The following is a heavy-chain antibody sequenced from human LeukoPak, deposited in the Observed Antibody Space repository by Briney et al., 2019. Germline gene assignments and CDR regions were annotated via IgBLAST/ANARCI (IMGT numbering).Heavy chain of an antibody. CDR3: AKGGDDISARFDY. J-gene: IGHJ4*02. CDR1: GFTFDDYA. V-gene: IGHV3-9*01. CDR2: ISWNSGSI. Sequence: GGSLRLSCAASGFTFDDYAMHWVRQAPGKGLEWVSGISWNSGSIGYADSVKGRFTISRDNAKNSLYLQMNSLRAEDTALYYCAKGGDDISARFDYWGQGTLVTVSS. D-gene: IGHD3-9*01.